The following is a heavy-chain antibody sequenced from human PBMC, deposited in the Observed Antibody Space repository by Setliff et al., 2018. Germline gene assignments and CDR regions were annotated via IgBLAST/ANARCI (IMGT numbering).Heavy chain of an antibody. J-gene: IGHJ6*03. CDR2: IYYSGST. CDR1: GGSISSSIYF. CDR3: AREGVDTRSSTDYRYYMDV. Sequence: PSETLSLTCNVSGGSISSSIYFWGWIRQPPGKGLEWIGNIYYSGSTYYSPSLMSRVTISVDTSKNQFSLKLSSVTAADTAVYYCAREGVDTRSSTDYRYYMDVWGKGTTVTVSS. D-gene: IGHD5-18*01. V-gene: IGHV4-39*02.